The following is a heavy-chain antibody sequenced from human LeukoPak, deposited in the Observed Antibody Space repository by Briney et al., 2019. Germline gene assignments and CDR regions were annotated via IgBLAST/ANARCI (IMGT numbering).Heavy chain of an antibody. J-gene: IGHJ4*02. D-gene: IGHD3-10*01. Sequence: GGSLRLSCAASGFTVSSNYMSWVRQAPGKGLEWVSVIYSGGSTYYADSVKGRFTISRDNSKNTLYLQMNSLRAEDTAVYYCARDPSPHYPRLGYWGQGTLVTVSS. CDR1: GFTVSSNY. CDR3: ARDPSPHYPRLGY. V-gene: IGHV3-53*01. CDR2: IYSGGST.